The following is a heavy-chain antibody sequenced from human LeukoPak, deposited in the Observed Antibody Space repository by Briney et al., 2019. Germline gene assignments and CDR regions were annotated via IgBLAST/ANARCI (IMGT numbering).Heavy chain of an antibody. J-gene: IGHJ4*02. CDR2: ISGSGGST. Sequence: GGSLRLSCAASGFTFSNYGMSWVRQAPGKGLEWVSAISGSGGSTYYADSVKGRFTISRDNSKNTLYLQMNSLRAEDTAVYYCASGRLLWFGELLVWGQGTLVTVSS. D-gene: IGHD3-10*01. CDR3: ASGRLLWFGELLV. V-gene: IGHV3-23*01. CDR1: GFTFSNYG.